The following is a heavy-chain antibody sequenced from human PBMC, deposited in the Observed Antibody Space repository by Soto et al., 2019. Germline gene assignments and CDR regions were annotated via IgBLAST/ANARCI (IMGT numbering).Heavy chain of an antibody. V-gene: IGHV1-69*12. Sequence: QVQLVQSGAEVKKPGSSVKVSCKASGGTFSSYAISWVRQAPGQGLEWMGGIIPIFGTANYAQKFQGRVTITADEATSTAYMELSSLRSEDTAVYYCARGVVKTSFAYSSSLGMDVWGQGTTVTVSS. CDR1: GGTFSSYA. D-gene: IGHD6-6*01. CDR2: IIPIFGTA. J-gene: IGHJ6*02. CDR3: ARGVVKTSFAYSSSLGMDV.